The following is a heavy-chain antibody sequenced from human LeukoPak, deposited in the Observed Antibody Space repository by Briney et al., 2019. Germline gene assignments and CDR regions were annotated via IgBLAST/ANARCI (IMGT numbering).Heavy chain of an antibody. V-gene: IGHV4-59*01. CDR2: ISYSGNT. D-gene: IGHD5-24*01. J-gene: IGHJ4*02. CDR3: ARGGGYNSPFGY. CDR1: GGSISSYY. Sequence: SETLSLTCTVSGGSISSYYWSWIRQPPGEGLEWIGYISYSGNTNYNPSLKSRVTISVDTSKNQFSLKLSSVTAADTAVYYCARGGGYNSPFGYWGQGTLVTVSS.